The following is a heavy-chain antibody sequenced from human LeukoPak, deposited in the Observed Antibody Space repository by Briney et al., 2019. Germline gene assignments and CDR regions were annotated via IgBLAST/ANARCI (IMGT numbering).Heavy chain of an antibody. CDR1: GGTFSSHA. J-gene: IGHJ4*02. CDR3: ARDIWVDYYDSSGYQRLDY. Sequence: SVKVSCKASGGTFSSHAISWVRQAPGQGLEWMGGIIPIFGTANYAQKFQGRVTITTDESTSTAYMELRSLRSDDTAVYYCARDIWVDYYDSSGYQRLDYWGQGTLVTVSS. V-gene: IGHV1-69*05. D-gene: IGHD3-22*01. CDR2: IIPIFGTA.